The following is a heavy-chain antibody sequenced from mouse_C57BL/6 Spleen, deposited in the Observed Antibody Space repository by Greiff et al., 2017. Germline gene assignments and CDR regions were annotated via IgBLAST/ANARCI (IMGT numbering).Heavy chain of an antibody. J-gene: IGHJ4*01. V-gene: IGHV1-66*01. CDR2: IYPGSGNT. D-gene: IGHD2-2*01. CDR1: GYSFTSYY. CDR3: ARSGYGYDGYAMDY. Sequence: QVQLQQSGPELVKPGASVKISCKASGYSFTSYYIHWVKQRPGQGLEWIGWIYPGSGNTKYNEKFKGKATLTADTSSSTAYMQLSSLTSEDSAVYYCARSGYGYDGYAMDYWGQGTSVTVSS.